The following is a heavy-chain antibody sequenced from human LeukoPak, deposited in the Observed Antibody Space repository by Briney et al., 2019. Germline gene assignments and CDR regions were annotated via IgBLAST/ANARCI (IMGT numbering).Heavy chain of an antibody. CDR1: GGTFSSYA. CDR3: ARHAGTMVRGVIGQIDY. D-gene: IGHD3-10*01. J-gene: IGHJ4*02. CDR2: IIPILGIA. Sequence: SVKVSCKASGGTFSSYAISWVRQAPGQGLEWMGRIIPILGIANYAQKFQGRVTITADKSTSTAYMELSSLRSEDTAVYYCARHAGTMVRGVIGQIDYWGQGTLVTVSS. V-gene: IGHV1-69*04.